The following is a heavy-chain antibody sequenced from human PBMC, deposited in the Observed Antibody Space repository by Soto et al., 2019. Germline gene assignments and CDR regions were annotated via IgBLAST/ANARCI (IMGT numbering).Heavy chain of an antibody. J-gene: IGHJ4*02. D-gene: IGHD3-22*01. V-gene: IGHV3-11*06. CDR2: ISSSSSYT. CDR3: ARDALYDSSGYYSTTLDY. Sequence: GGSLRLSCAASGFTFSDYYMSWIRQAPGKGLEWVSYISSSSSYTNYADSVKGRFTISRDNAKNSLYLQMNSLRAEDTAVYYCARDALYDSSGYYSTTLDYWGQGTLVTVSS. CDR1: GFTFSDYY.